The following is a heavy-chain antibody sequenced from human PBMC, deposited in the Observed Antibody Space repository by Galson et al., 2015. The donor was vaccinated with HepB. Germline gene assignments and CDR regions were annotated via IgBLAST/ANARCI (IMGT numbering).Heavy chain of an antibody. CDR2: IYSGGST. Sequence: SLRLSCAASGFTVSSNYMSWVRQAPGKGLEWVSVIYSGGSTYYADSVKGRFTISRDNSKNTPYLQMNSLRAEDTAVYYCATLGYCSGGSCYHYYYYGMDVWGQGTTVTVSS. J-gene: IGHJ6*02. D-gene: IGHD2-15*01. V-gene: IGHV3-66*01. CDR1: GFTVSSNY. CDR3: ATLGYCSGGSCYHYYYYGMDV.